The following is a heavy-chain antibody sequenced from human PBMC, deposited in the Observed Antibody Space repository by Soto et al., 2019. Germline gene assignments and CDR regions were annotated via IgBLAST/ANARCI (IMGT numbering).Heavy chain of an antibody. Sequence: GGSLRLSCAASGFTFSNYAMHWVRQAPGKGLEWVAVISYGGSNKYYPDYVKGRFTISRDNSKNTVFLQMNSLRGEDTAVYYCARGDWFDPWGQGTLVTVSS. CDR3: ARGDWFDP. V-gene: IGHV3-30*04. CDR2: ISYGGSNK. CDR1: GFTFSNYA. J-gene: IGHJ5*02.